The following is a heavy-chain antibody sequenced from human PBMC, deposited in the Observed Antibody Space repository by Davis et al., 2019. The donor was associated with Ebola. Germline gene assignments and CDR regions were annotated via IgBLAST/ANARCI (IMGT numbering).Heavy chain of an antibody. V-gene: IGHV1-18*04. J-gene: IGHJ4*02. Sequence: ASVKVSCKASGYTFTSYGITWVRQAPGQGLEWMGWINPHNGNTNYAQNVQGRVIMTTDTATTTAYMEVGGLRSDDTAVYYCARRSYDFWSGDDYWGQGTLVTVSS. CDR1: GYTFTSYG. D-gene: IGHD3-3*01. CDR3: ARRSYDFWSGDDY. CDR2: INPHNGNT.